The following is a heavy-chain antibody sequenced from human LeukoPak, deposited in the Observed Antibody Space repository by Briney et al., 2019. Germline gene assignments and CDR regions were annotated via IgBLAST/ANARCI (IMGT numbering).Heavy chain of an antibody. V-gene: IGHV3-9*01. CDR1: GFTFDDYA. CDR3: AKDHRYSSGWHDY. CDR2: ISWNSGSI. J-gene: IGHJ4*02. D-gene: IGHD6-19*01. Sequence: GRSLRLSCAASGFTFDDYAMHWVRQAPGKGLEWVSGISWNSGSIGYADSVKGRFTISRDNAKNSLYLQMNSLRAEDTAVYYCAKDHRYSSGWHDYWGQGTLVTVSS.